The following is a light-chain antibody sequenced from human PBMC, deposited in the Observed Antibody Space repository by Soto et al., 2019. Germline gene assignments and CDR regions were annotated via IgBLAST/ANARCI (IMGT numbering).Light chain of an antibody. CDR2: AAS. Sequence: IRMSQSPSSLSASVGDRVTITCRASQGIRNDLGWYQQKPGKAPKRLIYAASSLQSGVPSRFSGSGSGTEFTLTISSLQPDDFATYYCQHLGTFGQGTKVDIK. J-gene: IGKJ1*01. CDR1: QGIRND. CDR3: QHLGT. V-gene: IGKV1-17*01.